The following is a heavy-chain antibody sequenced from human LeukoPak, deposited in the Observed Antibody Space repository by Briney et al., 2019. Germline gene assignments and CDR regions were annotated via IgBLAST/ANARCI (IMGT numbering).Heavy chain of an antibody. Sequence: ASRKVSCKASEYTFTGYDMHWVPQSPGQGLEWMGWINPDSGGTSYAQKFQGWVTMTSDTSISTAYMELRRLRSDDTAVYYCARDFGDGYNSYFFDYWGQGTLVSVSS. V-gene: IGHV1-2*04. CDR1: EYTFTGYD. CDR2: INPDSGGT. J-gene: IGHJ4*02. CDR3: ARDFGDGYNSYFFDY. D-gene: IGHD5-24*01.